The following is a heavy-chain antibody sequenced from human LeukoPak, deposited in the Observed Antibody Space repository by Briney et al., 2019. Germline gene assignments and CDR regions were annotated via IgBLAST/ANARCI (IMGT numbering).Heavy chain of an antibody. J-gene: IGHJ5*02. Sequence: PGGTLRLSCAASGFTFSSYGMSWVRQAPGKGLEWVSAISGSGGSTYYADSVKGRFTISRDNSKNTLYLQMNSLRAEDTAVYYCAREVTQTINWSHWFDPWGKGNLVIVSS. D-gene: IGHD1-1*01. V-gene: IGHV3-23*01. CDR1: GFTFSSYG. CDR2: ISGSGGST. CDR3: AREVTQTINWSHWFDP.